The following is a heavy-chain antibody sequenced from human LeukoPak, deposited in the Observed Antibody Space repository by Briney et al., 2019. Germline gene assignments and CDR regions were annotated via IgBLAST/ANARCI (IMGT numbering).Heavy chain of an antibody. Sequence: SGAPSLTRTVSGGSLSSSSYYWGWIRQPPGEGLEWVGRIYYSGSTYYNPSLKSRVTISVDTSKNQFSLKLSSVTAADTAVYYCAGTTDYYYGSGSYYNYWGQGTLVTVSS. D-gene: IGHD3-10*01. CDR3: AGTTDYYYGSGSYYNY. V-gene: IGHV4-39*05. CDR2: IYYSGST. CDR1: GGSLSSSSYY. J-gene: IGHJ4*02.